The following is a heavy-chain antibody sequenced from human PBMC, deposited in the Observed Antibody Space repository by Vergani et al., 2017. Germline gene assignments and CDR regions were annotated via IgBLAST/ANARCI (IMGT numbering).Heavy chain of an antibody. CDR3: ARVGPGYDFGRGGIVDP. Sequence: QVQLQESGPGLVKPSQTLSLTCTVSGGSISSGSYYWSWIRQPAGKGLEWIGRIYTSGSTNYNPSLKSRVTISVDTSKNQFSLKLSSVTAADTAVYYCARVGPGYDFGRGGIVDPWGQGTLVTVSS. CDR1: GGSISSGSYY. J-gene: IGHJ5*02. CDR2: IYTSGST. V-gene: IGHV4-61*02. D-gene: IGHD3-3*01.